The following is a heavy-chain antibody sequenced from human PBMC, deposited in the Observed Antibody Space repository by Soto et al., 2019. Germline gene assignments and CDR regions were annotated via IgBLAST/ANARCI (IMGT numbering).Heavy chain of an antibody. CDR1: GYNFTTFW. Sequence: GESLKISCKGSGYNFTTFWIGWVRQMPGKGLEWMGIIYPGDSETKYSPDFEGQVTISADRSTNTAYLQWRSLRASDAAMYYCARLGFPGAIYFDSWGLGTLVTVSS. CDR3: ARLGFPGAIYFDS. CDR2: IYPGDSET. V-gene: IGHV5-51*01. J-gene: IGHJ4*02.